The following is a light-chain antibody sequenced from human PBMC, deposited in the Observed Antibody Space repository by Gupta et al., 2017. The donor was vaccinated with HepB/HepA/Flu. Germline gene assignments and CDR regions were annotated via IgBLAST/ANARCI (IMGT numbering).Light chain of an antibody. Sequence: AIRMTQSPSSFSASTGDRVTITCRASQGISSYLAWYQQKPGKAPKLLIYAASTLQSGVPSRFSGSGSGTDFTLTISCLQSEDFATYYCQHEDSYPRMFGQGTKVEIK. CDR3: QHEDSYPRM. CDR1: QGISSY. J-gene: IGKJ1*01. CDR2: AAS. V-gene: IGKV1-8*01.